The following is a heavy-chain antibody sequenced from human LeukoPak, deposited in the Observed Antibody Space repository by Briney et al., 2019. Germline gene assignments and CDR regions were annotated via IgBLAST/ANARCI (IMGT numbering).Heavy chain of an antibody. Sequence: GGSLRLSCAASGFTVSNNYMTWVRQAPGKGLEWVSVIYRGGSTYYADSAKGRFTISRDNSKNTLDLQMNSLRAEDTAVYYCVYSSAWLFFDHWGQGTLVTVSS. V-gene: IGHV3-53*01. D-gene: IGHD6-19*01. CDR1: GFTVSNNY. J-gene: IGHJ4*02. CDR2: IYRGGST. CDR3: VYSSAWLFFDH.